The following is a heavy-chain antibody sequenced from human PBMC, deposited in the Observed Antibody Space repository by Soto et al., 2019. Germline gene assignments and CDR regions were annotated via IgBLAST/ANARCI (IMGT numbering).Heavy chain of an antibody. CDR3: ARRGSHLDY. Sequence: SGTLSLTCTVSGGSISSSSYYWGWVRQIPGRGLEWIATIHYSGSTYYNPSLKSRVTISVDTSKNQFSLELTSVTAADTAIYYCARRGSHLDYWGQGTPVTVSS. D-gene: IGHD3-3*02. V-gene: IGHV4-39*01. CDR2: IHYSGST. J-gene: IGHJ4*02. CDR1: GGSISSSSYY.